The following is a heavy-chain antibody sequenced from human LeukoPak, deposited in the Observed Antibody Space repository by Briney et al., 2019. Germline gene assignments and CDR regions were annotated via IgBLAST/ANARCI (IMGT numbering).Heavy chain of an antibody. V-gene: IGHV4-39*01. CDR1: GGSLSVYY. CDR3: ARQEVGATGFDY. J-gene: IGHJ4*02. CDR2: IYYSGST. Sequence: SETLSLTCAVYGGSLSVYYWSCMREPPGKGLGWIGSIYYSGSTYYNPSLTSRVTISVDTSKNQFFLKLSSVTAADTAVYYCARQEVGATGFDYWGQGTLVTVSS. D-gene: IGHD1-26*01.